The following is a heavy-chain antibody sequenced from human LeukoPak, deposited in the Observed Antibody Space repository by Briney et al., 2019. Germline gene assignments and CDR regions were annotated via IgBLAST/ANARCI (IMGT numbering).Heavy chain of an antibody. CDR1: GYTFTAYD. Sequence: GSSAKVSCKASGYTFTAYDMHWVRQAPGQGLEWMGWIRPNSGETGFAQKFQGRVALTRDTSISAAYLELSRLRSDDTAVYYCVRSGYNWGFDYWGQGTLVAVSS. CDR2: IRPNSGET. CDR3: VRSGYNWGFDY. V-gene: IGHV1-2*02. J-gene: IGHJ4*02. D-gene: IGHD1-1*01.